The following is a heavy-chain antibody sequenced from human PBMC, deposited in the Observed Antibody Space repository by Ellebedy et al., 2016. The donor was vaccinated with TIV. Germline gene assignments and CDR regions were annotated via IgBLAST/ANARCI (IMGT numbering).Heavy chain of an antibody. D-gene: IGHD3-9*01. V-gene: IGHV3-33*08. CDR3: AREQTPYYDNLTDSFDY. CDR1: GFNFRNYG. Sequence: PGGSLRLSCAASGFNFRNYGMHWVRQAPGKGLEWVAVIWYDAFNKYYADSVKGRFTISRDNSKNTLYLQMDSLRAEDTAVYYCAREQTPYYDNLTDSFDYWGQGSLVTVSS. CDR2: IWYDAFNK. J-gene: IGHJ4*02.